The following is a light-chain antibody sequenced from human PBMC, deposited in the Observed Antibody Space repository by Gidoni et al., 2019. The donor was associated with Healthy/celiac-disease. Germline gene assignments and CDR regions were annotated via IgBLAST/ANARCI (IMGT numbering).Light chain of an antibody. CDR2: DAS. J-gene: IGKJ5*01. Sequence: ELVMTQSPATLSVSPGERTTLSCRASQSVSSNLVWYQQKPGQAPRHLIYDASTRATSLAARFSSSGSGTKVTLTISSLQSEEFAVYYCQQYNNWPPITFGQGTQVEIK. V-gene: IGKV3-15*01. CDR3: QQYNNWPPIT. CDR1: QSVSSN.